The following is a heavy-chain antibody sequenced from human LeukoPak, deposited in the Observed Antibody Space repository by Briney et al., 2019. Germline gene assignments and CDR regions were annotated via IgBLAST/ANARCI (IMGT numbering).Heavy chain of an antibody. V-gene: IGHV1-18*01. J-gene: IGHJ4*02. CDR2: ISAYNGNT. D-gene: IGHD3-3*01. CDR1: GYTFTSYG. Sequence: ASVKVSCKASGYTFTSYGISWVRQAPGQGLECMGWISAYNGNTSYAQKLQGRVTMTTDTSTSTAYMELRSLRSDDTAVYYCAGHYDFWSGYYALDYWGQGTLVTVSS. CDR3: AGHYDFWSGYYALDY.